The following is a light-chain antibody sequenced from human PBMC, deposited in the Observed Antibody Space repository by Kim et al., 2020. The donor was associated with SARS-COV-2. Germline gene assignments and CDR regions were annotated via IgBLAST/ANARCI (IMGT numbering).Light chain of an antibody. CDR1: QSIASY. V-gene: IGKV1-39*01. CDR2: AAS. J-gene: IGKJ1*01. CDR3: QQSYTFPRT. Sequence: ASVGDRVTIACRASQSIASYLNWYQQRPGKAPNLLIYAASTLQSGVPSRFSSSGSGTDFTLTISRLQPEDFATYYCQQSYTFPRTFGQGTKVDIK.